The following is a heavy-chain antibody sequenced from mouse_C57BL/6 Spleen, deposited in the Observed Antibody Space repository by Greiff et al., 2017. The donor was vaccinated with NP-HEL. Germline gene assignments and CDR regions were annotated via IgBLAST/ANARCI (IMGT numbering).Heavy chain of an antibody. D-gene: IGHD2-3*01. CDR3: ARLDGSFDY. J-gene: IGHJ2*01. CDR1: GFTFSSYG. CDR2: ISSGGSYT. Sequence: EVQGVESGGDLVKPGGSLKLSCAASGFTFSSYGMSWVRQTPDKRLEWVATISSGGSYTYYPDSVKGRFTISRDNAKNTLYLQMSSLKSEDTAMYYCARLDGSFDYWGQGTTLTVSS. V-gene: IGHV5-6*01.